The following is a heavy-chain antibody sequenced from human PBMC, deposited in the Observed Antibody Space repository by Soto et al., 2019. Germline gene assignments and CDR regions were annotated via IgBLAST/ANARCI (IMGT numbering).Heavy chain of an antibody. CDR1: GGSISSGGYY. V-gene: IGHV4-31*03. J-gene: IGHJ4*02. Sequence: PSETLSLTCTVSGGSISSGGYYWSWIRQHPGKGLEWIGYIYYSGSTYYNPSLKSRVTISVDTSKNQFSLKLSSVTAADTALYYCAKISRVVVIRGGYFDYWGQGTLVTVSS. D-gene: IGHD3-22*01. CDR3: AKISRVVVIRGGYFDY. CDR2: IYYSGST.